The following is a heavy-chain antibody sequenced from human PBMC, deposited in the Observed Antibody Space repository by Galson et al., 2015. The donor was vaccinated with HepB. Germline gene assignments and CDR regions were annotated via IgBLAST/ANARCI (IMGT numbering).Heavy chain of an antibody. D-gene: IGHD3-9*01. J-gene: IGHJ4*02. Sequence: SLRLSCAASGFSFSNYGVHWVRQAPGKGLEWVAVISYDGNNEYYGDSVKGRFTISRDNSQNTLYLEMNSLRPEDTAVYYCAKVGSFERYDIAALDHWGQGRLVTVSS. CDR1: GFSFSNYG. CDR2: ISYDGNNE. V-gene: IGHV3-30*18. CDR3: AKVGSFERYDIAALDH.